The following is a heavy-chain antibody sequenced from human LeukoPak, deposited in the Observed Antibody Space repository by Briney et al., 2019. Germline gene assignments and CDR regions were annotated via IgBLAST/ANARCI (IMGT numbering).Heavy chain of an antibody. D-gene: IGHD2-2*01. J-gene: IGHJ4*02. CDR2: IRYDGSNK. CDR1: GFTFSSYG. V-gene: IGHV3-30*02. CDR3: AKDLDVVVPAATRDY. Sequence: GGSLRLSCAASGFTFSSYGMHWVRQAPGKGLEWVAFIRYDGSNKYYADSVKGRFTISRDNSKNTLYLQMNSLRAEDTAVYYCAKDLDVVVPAATRDYWGQGTLVTVSS.